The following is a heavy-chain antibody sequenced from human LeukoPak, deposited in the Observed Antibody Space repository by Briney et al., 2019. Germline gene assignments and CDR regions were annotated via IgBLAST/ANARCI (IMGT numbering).Heavy chain of an antibody. J-gene: IGHJ4*02. CDR1: GYSISSGYY. V-gene: IGHV4-38-2*02. D-gene: IGHD1-14*01. CDR2: IYHSGST. CDR3: ARDRSEVALDPGPFDY. Sequence: PSETLSLTCTVSGYSISSGYYWGWIRQPPGKGLAWIGSIYHSGSTYYNPSLKSRVTISVDTSKNQFSLKLSSVTAADTAVYYCARDRSEVALDPGPFDYWGQGTLVTVSS.